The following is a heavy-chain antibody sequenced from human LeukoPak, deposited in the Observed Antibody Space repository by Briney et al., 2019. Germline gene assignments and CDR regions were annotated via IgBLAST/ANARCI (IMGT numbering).Heavy chain of an antibody. D-gene: IGHD6-19*01. V-gene: IGHV4-30-2*01. CDR2: IYHSGST. Sequence: PSETLSLTCAVSGGSISSGGYSWSWIRQPPGKGLGWIGYIYHSGSTYYNPSLKSRVTISVDRSKNQFSLKLSSVTAADTAVYYCARGHRGCIAVAGPCVDYYWYFDLWGRGTLVTVSS. CDR1: GGSISSGGYS. J-gene: IGHJ2*01. CDR3: ARGHRGCIAVAGPCVDYYWYFDL.